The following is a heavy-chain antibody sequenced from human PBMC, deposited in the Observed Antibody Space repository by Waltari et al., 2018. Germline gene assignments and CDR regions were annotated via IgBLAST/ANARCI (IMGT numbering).Heavy chain of an antibody. CDR2: ISDGGGII. CDR1: GLTFSTYV. Sequence: EVHLLEFVGGLVQPGGSLRLSCAASGLTFSTYVMNWVRQAPGKGLEWVSSISDGGGIINYADSVKGRFTISRDNSKNTVYLQMKSLRAEDTAVYYCARGSGVDYWGQGTLVTISS. D-gene: IGHD7-27*01. V-gene: IGHV3-23*01. CDR3: ARGSGVDY. J-gene: IGHJ4*02.